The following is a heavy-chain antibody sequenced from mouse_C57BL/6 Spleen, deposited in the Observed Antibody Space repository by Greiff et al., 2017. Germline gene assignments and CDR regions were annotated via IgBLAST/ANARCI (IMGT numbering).Heavy chain of an antibody. J-gene: IGHJ1*03. V-gene: IGHV1-82*01. Sequence: VQLQQSGPELVKPGASVRISCKPSGNAFSTSWLNWGKQRPGKGLEWIGRIYPGDGDTNYNGKFKGKATLTADKSSSTAYMQLSSLTSEDSAVYFCARPGLRDWYFDVWGTGTTVTVSS. CDR1: GNAFSTSW. CDR3: ARPGLRDWYFDV. CDR2: IYPGDGDT. D-gene: IGHD1-1*01.